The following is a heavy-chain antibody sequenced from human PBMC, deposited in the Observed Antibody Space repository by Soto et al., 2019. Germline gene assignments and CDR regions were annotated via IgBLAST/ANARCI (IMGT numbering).Heavy chain of an antibody. V-gene: IGHV3-23*01. J-gene: IGHJ4*02. CDR1: GFTFSNYA. CDR3: ARNHGGSYYTDY. CDR2: ISGSGGTT. D-gene: IGHD1-26*01. Sequence: EVQLLESGGGLVQPGGSLRLSCAASGFTFSNYAMSWVRQAPGKGLEWVSAISGSGGTTYYADSVKGHFTISRDNSKNTLYLQMNSLRAEDTAVYYYARNHGGSYYTDYWGQGTLVTVSS.